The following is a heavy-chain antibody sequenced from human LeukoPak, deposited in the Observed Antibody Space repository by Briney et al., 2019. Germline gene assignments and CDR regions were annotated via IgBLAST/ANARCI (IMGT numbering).Heavy chain of an antibody. J-gene: IGHJ4*02. D-gene: IGHD6-19*01. V-gene: IGHV4-59*08. CDR1: GVSITRFY. CDR3: VQTTGWPGFDY. Sequence: SETLSLTCTVSGVSITRFYWTWVRQPPGKGLEWIAYIYNGGSSFNGGNTIYDPSLKSRVTISVDKSSNQFSLNLSSVTAADTAVYFCVQTTGWPGFDYWGQGALVTVSS. CDR2: IYNGGSSFNGGNT.